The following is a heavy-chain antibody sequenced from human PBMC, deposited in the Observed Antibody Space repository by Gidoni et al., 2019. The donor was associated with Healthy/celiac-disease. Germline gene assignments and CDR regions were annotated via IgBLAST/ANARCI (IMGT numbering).Heavy chain of an antibody. Sequence: QVQLVQSGAEVKKPGSSVKVSCKASGGTFSSYAISWVRQAPGQRLEWMGGIIPIFGTANYAQKFQGRVTITADESTSTAYMELSSLRSEDTAVYYCASPPWYYYDSSGRGYFQHWGQGTLVTVSS. CDR2: IIPIFGTA. D-gene: IGHD3-22*01. J-gene: IGHJ1*01. V-gene: IGHV1-69*01. CDR3: ASPPWYYYDSSGRGYFQH. CDR1: GGTFSSYA.